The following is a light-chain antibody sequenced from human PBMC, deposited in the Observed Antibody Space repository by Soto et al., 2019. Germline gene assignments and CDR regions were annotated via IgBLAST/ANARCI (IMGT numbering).Light chain of an antibody. CDR2: GAS. V-gene: IGKV3-20*01. Sequence: EIVLTQSPATLSFSPGERSTLSCSASQSVSSSYLAWYQQKPGQAPRLLIYGASSRATGIPDRFSGSGSGTDFTLTIGRLEPQDFAVCYCQQYRSSPRTFGQGTKVDIK. CDR3: QQYRSSPRT. CDR1: QSVSSSY. J-gene: IGKJ1*01.